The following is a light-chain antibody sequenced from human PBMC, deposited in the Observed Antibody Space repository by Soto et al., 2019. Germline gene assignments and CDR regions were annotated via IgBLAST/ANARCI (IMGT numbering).Light chain of an antibody. CDR1: SSDVGGYNY. Sequence: QSVLTQPASVSGSPGQSITISCTGTSSDVGGYNYVSWYQQHPGKAPKLMIYEVSNRPSGVSNRFSGSKSGNTASLTISGLQAEDEADYYCSSYTSSCTLVFATGTKVTVL. J-gene: IGLJ1*01. V-gene: IGLV2-14*01. CDR2: EVS. CDR3: SSYTSSCTLV.